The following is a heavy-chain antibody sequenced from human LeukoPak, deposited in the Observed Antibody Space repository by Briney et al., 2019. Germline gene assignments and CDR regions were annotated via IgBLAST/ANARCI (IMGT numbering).Heavy chain of an antibody. CDR1: GVSISSGGYY. CDR3: AREFGRRENYFDY. V-gene: IGHV4-31*03. J-gene: IGHJ4*02. D-gene: IGHD1-26*01. Sequence: SETLSLTCTVSGVSISSGGYYWSWIRQHPGKGLEWIGYIYYSGSTYYNPSLKSRVTISVDTSKNQFSLKLSSVTAADPAVYYCAREFGRRENYFDYWGQGTLVTVSS. CDR2: IYYSGST.